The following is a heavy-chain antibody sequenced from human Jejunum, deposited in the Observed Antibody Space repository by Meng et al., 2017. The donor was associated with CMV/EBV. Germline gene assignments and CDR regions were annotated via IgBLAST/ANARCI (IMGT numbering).Heavy chain of an antibody. V-gene: IGHV1-46*01. CDR3: AKNEEGADWLGP. D-gene: IGHD1-1*01. Sequence: ASGYNFLSHYMHWVRESPGQGLAWMGVIHPGGGTTSYAQKFQGRVTLTRDTSTSTVYMELSSLRSEDTAVYYCAKNEEGADWLGPWGQGALVTVSS. CDR2: IHPGGGTT. CDR1: GYNFLSHY. J-gene: IGHJ5*02.